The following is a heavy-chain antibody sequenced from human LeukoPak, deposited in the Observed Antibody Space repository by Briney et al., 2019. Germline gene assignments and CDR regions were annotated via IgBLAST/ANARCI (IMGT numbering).Heavy chain of an antibody. CDR3: ATYSGSYVGLDY. Sequence: GASVKVSCKASGYTFTSYDINWVRQAPGQGLEWMGWMNPNSGNTGYAQKFQGRATMTRNTSISTAYMELSSLRSEDTAVYYCATYSGSYVGLDYWGQGTLVTVSS. D-gene: IGHD1-26*01. CDR2: MNPNSGNT. J-gene: IGHJ4*02. CDR1: GYTFTSYD. V-gene: IGHV1-8*01.